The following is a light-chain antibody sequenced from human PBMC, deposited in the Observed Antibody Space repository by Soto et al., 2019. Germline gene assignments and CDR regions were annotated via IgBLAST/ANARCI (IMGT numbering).Light chain of an antibody. J-gene: IGKJ4*01. CDR2: DAS. CDR1: QSVSSY. Sequence: EIVLTQSPATLSLSPGERATLSCRASQSVSSYLAWYQQKPGQAPRLLIYDASNRATGIPARFSGSGSGTDFTFTIISLEPEDFAVYYCQQRSNWPLTFGGGTKVDIK. V-gene: IGKV3-11*01. CDR3: QQRSNWPLT.